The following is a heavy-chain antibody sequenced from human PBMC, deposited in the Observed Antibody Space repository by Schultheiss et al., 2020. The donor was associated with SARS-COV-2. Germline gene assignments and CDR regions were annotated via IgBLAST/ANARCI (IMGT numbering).Heavy chain of an antibody. CDR1: RFTFSHYA. CDR3: AKDVDSSGWFDY. CDR2: ISYDGSNK. J-gene: IGHJ5*01. Sequence: GGSLRLSCAASRFTFSHYAMHWVRQASGKGLEWVAVISYDGSNKYYADSVKGRFTISRDNSKNTLYLQMNSLRAEDTAVYYCAKDVDSSGWFDYWGQGTLVTVSS. V-gene: IGHV3-30-3*01. D-gene: IGHD6-19*01.